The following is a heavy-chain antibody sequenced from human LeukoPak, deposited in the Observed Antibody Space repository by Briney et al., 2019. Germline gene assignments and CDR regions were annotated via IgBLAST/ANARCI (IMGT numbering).Heavy chain of an antibody. D-gene: IGHD3-22*01. CDR3: ARDYYDSSGYYYGGF. CDR1: GYTFIGYQ. CDR2: INPNSGDI. Sequence: GASVKVSCKASGYTFIGYQMHWVRQAPGQGLEWMEWINPNSGDISYAQKFQGRVTMTRDTSISTAYMELSRLTSDDSAVYYCARDYYDSSGYYYGGFWGQGTLVTVSS. V-gene: IGHV1-2*02. J-gene: IGHJ4*02.